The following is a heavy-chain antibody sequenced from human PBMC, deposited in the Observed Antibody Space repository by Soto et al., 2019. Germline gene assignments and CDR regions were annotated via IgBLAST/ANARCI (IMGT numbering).Heavy chain of an antibody. CDR3: ARQHPLDSSAWYN. J-gene: IGHJ4*02. Sequence: PGESLKISCQGSGYTFSDYWIGWVRQLPGKGLEWVGTIYAGDSDTRYSPSFEGQVTMSVDKSISTAYLHWSSLKASDSAIYYCARQHPLDSSAWYNWGQETLVTVSS. CDR2: IYAGDSDT. V-gene: IGHV5-51*01. D-gene: IGHD6-19*01. CDR1: GYTFSDYW.